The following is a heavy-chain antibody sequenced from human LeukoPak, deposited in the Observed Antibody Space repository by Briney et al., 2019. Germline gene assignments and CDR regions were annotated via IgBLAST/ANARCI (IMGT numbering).Heavy chain of an antibody. CDR2: ISGSGGST. D-gene: IGHD3-22*01. J-gene: IGHJ4*02. CDR1: RFTFSNYA. CDR3: AKSAYYDSSGFYREYYFDY. V-gene: IGHV3-23*01. Sequence: GGSLRLSCAASRFTFSNYAMSWVRQAPGKGLEWVSTISGSGGSTYHADSVKGRFTISRDNSKNTLHLQMNSLRAEDTAVYYCAKSAYYDSSGFYREYYFDYWGQGTLVTVSS.